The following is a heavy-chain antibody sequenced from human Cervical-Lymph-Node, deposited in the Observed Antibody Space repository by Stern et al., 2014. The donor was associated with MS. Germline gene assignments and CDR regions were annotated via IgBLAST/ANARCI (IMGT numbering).Heavy chain of an antibody. V-gene: IGHV5-51*01. J-gene: IGHJ4*02. Sequence: VQLVQSGAGVKRPGQSLKISCRASGYSFTNYSVAWVRQKPGKGLEWMGIIQPGDSEVRSSPSFQGRVTMSVDRSINTAYLQWSSLQPSDTAMYYCARQLGHSNFLHYWGQGVLVTVSS. D-gene: IGHD4-11*01. CDR3: ARQLGHSNFLHY. CDR1: GYSFTNYS. CDR2: IQPGDSEV.